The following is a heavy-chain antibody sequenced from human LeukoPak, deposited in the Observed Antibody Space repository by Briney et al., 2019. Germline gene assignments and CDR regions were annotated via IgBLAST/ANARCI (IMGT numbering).Heavy chain of an antibody. CDR3: ARQLYYYVSSGYYAYYYMDV. CDR2: INPSGGST. V-gene: IGHV1-46*01. J-gene: IGHJ6*03. D-gene: IGHD3-22*01. CDR1: GYTFTSFY. Sequence: ASVKVSCKASGYTFTSFYMHWVRQAPGQGLEWMGIINPSGGSTSYAEKFQGRVTMTRDTSTSTVYMELSSLRSEDTAVYYCARQLYYYVSSGYYAYYYMDVWGKGTTVTISS.